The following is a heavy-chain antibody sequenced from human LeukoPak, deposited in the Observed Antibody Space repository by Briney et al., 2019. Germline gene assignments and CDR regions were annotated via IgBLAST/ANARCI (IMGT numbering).Heavy chain of an antibody. CDR2: INWNGGST. CDR1: GFTFDDYG. D-gene: IGHD1-1*01. J-gene: IGHJ3*02. Sequence: PGGSLRISCAASGFTFDDYGMSWVRQAPGKGLEWVSGINWNGGSTGYADSVKGRFTISRDNAKNSLYLQMNGLRVDDTAVYHCARQETSTYNGAFDIWGQGTMVTVSS. CDR3: ARQETSTYNGAFDI. V-gene: IGHV3-20*01.